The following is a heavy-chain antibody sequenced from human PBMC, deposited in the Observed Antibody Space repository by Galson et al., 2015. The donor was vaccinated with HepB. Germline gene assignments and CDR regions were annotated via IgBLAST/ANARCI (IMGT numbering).Heavy chain of an antibody. V-gene: IGHV3-21*01. CDR1: GFILSSYS. D-gene: IGHD2-15*01. CDR2: ISSSGTYI. Sequence: SLRLSCAVSGFILSSYSMNWVRQAPGKGLEWVSSISSSGTYITYADSLKGRFTISRDNAKNSLYLQMNSLRAEDTAVYYCARYLVAAADYWGQGTLVTVSS. J-gene: IGHJ4*02. CDR3: ARYLVAAADY.